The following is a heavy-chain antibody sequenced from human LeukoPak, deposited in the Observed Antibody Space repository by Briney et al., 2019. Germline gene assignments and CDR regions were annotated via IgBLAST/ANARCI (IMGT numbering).Heavy chain of an antibody. J-gene: IGHJ5*02. CDR1: GGSISSYY. CDR3: ARQGGYDFGELGWFDP. CDR2: IYYSGST. V-gene: IGHV4-59*08. D-gene: IGHD5-12*01. Sequence: TSETLSLTCTVSGGSISSYYWSWIRQPPGKGLEWIGYIYYSGSTNYNPSLKSRVTISVDTSKNQFSLKLSSVTAADTAVYYCARQGGYDFGELGWFDPWGQGTLATVSS.